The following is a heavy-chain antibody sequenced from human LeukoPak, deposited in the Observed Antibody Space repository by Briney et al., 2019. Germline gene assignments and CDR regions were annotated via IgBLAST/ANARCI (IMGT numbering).Heavy chain of an antibody. Sequence: ASVKVSCKASGYAFTSYGISWVRQAPGQGLEWMGWISGYNGNTNYAQKLQGRISITRNTSISTAYMELSSLRSEDTAVYYCARTQQLVLRSPLDPWGQGTLVTVSS. CDR1: GYAFTSYG. V-gene: IGHV1-18*01. CDR3: ARTQQLVLRSPLDP. CDR2: ISGYNGNT. D-gene: IGHD6-13*01. J-gene: IGHJ5*02.